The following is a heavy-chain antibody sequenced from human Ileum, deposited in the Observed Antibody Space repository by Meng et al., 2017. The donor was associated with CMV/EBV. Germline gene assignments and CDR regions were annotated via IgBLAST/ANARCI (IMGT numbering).Heavy chain of an antibody. J-gene: IGHJ5*02. D-gene: IGHD2-2*01. CDR1: GGSISSSSYY. Sequence: GGSISSSSYYWGWIRQPPGKGLEWIGSIYYSGSTYYNPSLKSRVTISVDTSKNQFSLKLSSVTAADTAVYYCARSLRRPAAMSWFDPWGQGTLVTVSS. CDR3: ARSLRRPAAMSWFDP. CDR2: IYYSGST. V-gene: IGHV4-39*07.